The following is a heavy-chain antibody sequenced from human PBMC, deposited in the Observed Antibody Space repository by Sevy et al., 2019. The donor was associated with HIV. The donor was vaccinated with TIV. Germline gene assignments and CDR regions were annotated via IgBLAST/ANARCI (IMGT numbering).Heavy chain of an antibody. J-gene: IGHJ3*02. V-gene: IGHV2-5*01. CDR2: IYWSDDR. Sequence: SGPTLVNPTQTLTLTCTFSGFSLTTSGLGVGWIRQPPGKALEWLALIYWSDDRRYNPSLKSRLTITKDTSKNHVVLTMTNMDPVDTATYYCTHTSYYDSRETPYDAFDIWGQGTTVTVSS. CDR1: GFSLTTSGLG. CDR3: THTSYYDSRETPYDAFDI. D-gene: IGHD3-22*01.